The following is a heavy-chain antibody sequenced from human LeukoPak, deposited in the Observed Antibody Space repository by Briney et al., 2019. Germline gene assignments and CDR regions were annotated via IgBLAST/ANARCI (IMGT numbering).Heavy chain of an antibody. Sequence: GGSLRLSCAASGFTFSNAWMSWVRQAPGKGLEWVGRIKSKTDGGTTDYAAPVKGRFTISRDDSKNTLYLQMNSLKTEDTAVYYCTQYYYGSGSQVDYWGQGTLVTVSS. CDR2: IKSKTDGGTT. J-gene: IGHJ4*02. CDR1: GFTFSNAW. D-gene: IGHD3-10*01. CDR3: TQYYYGSGSQVDY. V-gene: IGHV3-15*01.